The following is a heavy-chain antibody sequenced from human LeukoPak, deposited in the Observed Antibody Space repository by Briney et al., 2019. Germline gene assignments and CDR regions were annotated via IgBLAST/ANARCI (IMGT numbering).Heavy chain of an antibody. Sequence: ASVKVSCKASGYTFSNYGVTWVRQAPGQGLEWMGWINPNSGGTNHAQKFQGRVTMTRDTSISTAYMELSRLRSDDTAVYYCARVSGIAALYSIRWFDPWGQGTLVTVSS. CDR2: INPNSGGT. CDR1: GYTFSNYG. CDR3: ARVSGIAALYSIRWFDP. J-gene: IGHJ5*02. V-gene: IGHV1-2*02. D-gene: IGHD6-13*01.